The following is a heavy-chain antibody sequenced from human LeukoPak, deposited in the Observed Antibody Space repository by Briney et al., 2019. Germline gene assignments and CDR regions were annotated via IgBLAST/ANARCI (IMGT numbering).Heavy chain of an antibody. CDR3: ARLRRGYAFDI. CDR1: GGTFSSYA. CDR2: IIPIFGTA. V-gene: IGHV1-69*05. J-gene: IGHJ3*02. D-gene: IGHD5-12*01. Sequence: GASVKVSCKASGGTFSSYAISWVRQAPGQGLEWMGGIIPIFGTANYAQKFQGRVTITTDESTTTAYMELSSLRSEDTAVYYCARLRRGYAFDIWGQGTMVTVSS.